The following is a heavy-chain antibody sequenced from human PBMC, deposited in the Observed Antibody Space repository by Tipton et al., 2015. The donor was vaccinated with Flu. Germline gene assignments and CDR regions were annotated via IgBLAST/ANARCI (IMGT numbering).Heavy chain of an antibody. D-gene: IGHD6-19*01. J-gene: IGHJ4*02. CDR3: AKSGSGWAHFDH. V-gene: IGHV3-72*01. CDR2: TKNKAHSFTT. CDR1: GFIFSDHY. Sequence: GSLRLSCAASGFIFSDHYMDWVRQAPGKGLEWVGRTKNKAHSFTTDYAASVKGRFTISRDGSKNSLSLQMNSLRAEDTAVYYCAKSGSGWAHFDHWGQGTLVTVSS.